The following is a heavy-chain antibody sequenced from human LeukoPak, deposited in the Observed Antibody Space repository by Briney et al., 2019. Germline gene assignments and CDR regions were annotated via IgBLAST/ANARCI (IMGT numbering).Heavy chain of an antibody. Sequence: SETLSLTCAVYGGSFSGYYWSWIRQPPGKGLEWIGEISHSGSTNYNPSLKSRVTISVDTSKNQFSLKLSSVTAADTAVYYCARARYFDYWGQGTLVTVSS. CDR3: ARARYFDY. J-gene: IGHJ4*02. V-gene: IGHV4-34*01. CDR1: GGSFSGYY. CDR2: ISHSGST.